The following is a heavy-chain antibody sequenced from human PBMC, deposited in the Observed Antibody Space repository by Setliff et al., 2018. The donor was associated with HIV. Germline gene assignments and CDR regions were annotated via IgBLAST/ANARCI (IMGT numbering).Heavy chain of an antibody. V-gene: IGHV1-69*10. D-gene: IGHD3-22*01. CDR2: IIPILGIA. CDR1: RGTFSSYG. CDR3: ARDHDSSAYTYFDY. Sequence: VKVSCKASRGTFSSYGINWVRQAPGQGLEWMGGIIPILGIANYAQKFKGRVTITADKSTSTVYMELRSLRSEDTAVYYCARDHDSSAYTYFDYWGQGTLVTVSS. J-gene: IGHJ4*02.